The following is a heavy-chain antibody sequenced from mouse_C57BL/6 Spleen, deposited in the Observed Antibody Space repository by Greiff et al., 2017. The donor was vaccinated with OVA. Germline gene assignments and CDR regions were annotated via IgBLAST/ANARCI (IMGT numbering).Heavy chain of an antibody. J-gene: IGHJ3*01. CDR3: ARVGDYYGSSPFAY. V-gene: IGHV1-64*01. CDR1: GYTFTSYW. Sequence: VQLQQSGAELVKPGASVKLSCKASGYTFTSYWMHWVKQRPGQGLEWIGMIHPNSGSTNYNEKFKSKATLTVDKSSSTAYMQLSSLTSEDSAVYDCARVGDYYGSSPFAYWGQGTLVTVSA. CDR2: IHPNSGST. D-gene: IGHD1-1*01.